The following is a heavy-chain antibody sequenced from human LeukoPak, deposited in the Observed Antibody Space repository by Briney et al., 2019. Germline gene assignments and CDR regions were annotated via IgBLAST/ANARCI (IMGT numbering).Heavy chain of an antibody. CDR2: INTDGTT. J-gene: IGHJ4*02. Sequence: GGSLRLSCAASGFTFSNYWMHWVRQTLGKGLVWVSRINTDGTTTYADSVKGRFTISRDNAENTLYLQMDSLRADDTAVYYCARGAGIVGSTTPFDYWGQGALVTVSS. CDR3: ARGAGIVGSTTPFDY. D-gene: IGHD1-26*01. V-gene: IGHV3-74*03. CDR1: GFTFSNYW.